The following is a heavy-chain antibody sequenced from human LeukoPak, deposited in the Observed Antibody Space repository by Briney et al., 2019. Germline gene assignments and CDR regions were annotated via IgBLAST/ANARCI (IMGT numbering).Heavy chain of an antibody. D-gene: IGHD2-15*01. CDR2: IYYSGST. CDR3: ARDGCSGGSCYRGGFDP. CDR1: GGSISSYY. Sequence: PSETLSHTCTVSGGSISSYYWSWIRQPPGKGLEWIGYIYYSGSTNYNPSLKSRVTISVDTSKNQFSLKLSSVTAADTAVYYCARDGCSGGSCYRGGFDPWGQGTLVSVSS. J-gene: IGHJ5*02. V-gene: IGHV4-59*01.